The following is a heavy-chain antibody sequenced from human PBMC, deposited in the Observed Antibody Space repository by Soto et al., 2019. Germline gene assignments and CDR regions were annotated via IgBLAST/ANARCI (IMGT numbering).Heavy chain of an antibody. D-gene: IGHD2-15*01. J-gene: IGHJ4*02. Sequence: GGSLRLSCAASGFTFSSYAMSWVRQAAGKGLEWVSSISGRGGNTYYADSVKGRFTISRDNSKNTLYLQMNSLRAEDTAVYYCAKVASTPSTWDYWGQGIVVTVSS. CDR2: ISGRGGNT. V-gene: IGHV3-23*01. CDR1: GFTFSSYA. CDR3: AKVASTPSTWDY.